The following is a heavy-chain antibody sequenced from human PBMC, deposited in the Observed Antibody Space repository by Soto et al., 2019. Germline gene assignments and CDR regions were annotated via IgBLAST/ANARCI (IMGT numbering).Heavy chain of an antibody. V-gene: IGHV1-69*06. J-gene: IGHJ4*02. CDR1: GGTFSSYA. D-gene: IGHD5-12*01. Sequence: GASVKVSCKASGGTFSSYAISWVRQAPGQGLEWMGGIIPIFGTANYAQKFQGRVTITADKSTSTAYMELSSLRSEDTAVYYCASGPLEMAPTAAFDYWGKGTLVTVFS. CDR3: ASGPLEMAPTAAFDY. CDR2: IIPIFGTA.